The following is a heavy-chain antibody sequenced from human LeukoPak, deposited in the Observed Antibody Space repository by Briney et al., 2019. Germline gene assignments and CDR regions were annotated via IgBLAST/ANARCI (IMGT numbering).Heavy chain of an antibody. J-gene: IGHJ4*02. CDR3: AKDRYSGSYYPYFDY. V-gene: IGHV3-30*18. D-gene: IGHD1-26*01. CDR2: ISYDGSNK. Sequence: PGGSLRLSCAASGFTFSSYGMHWVRQAPGKGLEWVAVISYDGSNKYYADSVKGRFTISRDNSKNTLYLQMNSLRAEDTAVYYCAKDRYSGSYYPYFDYWGQGTLVTVSS. CDR1: GFTFSSYG.